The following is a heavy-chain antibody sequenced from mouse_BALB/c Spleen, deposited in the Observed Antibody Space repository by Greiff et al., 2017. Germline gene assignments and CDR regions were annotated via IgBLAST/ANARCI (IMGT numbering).Heavy chain of an antibody. V-gene: IGHV5-6-3*01. CDR3: ARDTTVVATPFAY. D-gene: IGHD1-1*01. CDR1: GFTFSSYG. CDR2: INSNGGST. J-gene: IGHJ3*01. Sequence: EVNLVESGGGLVQPGGSLKLSCAASGFTFSSYGMSWVRQTPDKRLELVATINSNGGSTYYPDSVKGRFTISRDNAKNTLYLQMSSLKSEDTAMYYCARDTTVVATPFAYWGQGTLVTVSA.